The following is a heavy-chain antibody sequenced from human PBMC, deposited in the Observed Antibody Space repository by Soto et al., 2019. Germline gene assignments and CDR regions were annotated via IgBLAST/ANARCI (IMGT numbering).Heavy chain of an antibody. CDR3: ANDYGDYVFAPEFY. J-gene: IGHJ4*02. Sequence: GGSLRLSCAASGFTFSSYGMHWVRQAPGKGLEWVAVISYDGSNKYYADSVKGRFTISRDNSKNTLYLQMNSLRAEDTAVYYCANDYGDYVFAPEFYWGQGTLVTISS. D-gene: IGHD4-17*01. CDR1: GFTFSSYG. V-gene: IGHV3-30*18. CDR2: ISYDGSNK.